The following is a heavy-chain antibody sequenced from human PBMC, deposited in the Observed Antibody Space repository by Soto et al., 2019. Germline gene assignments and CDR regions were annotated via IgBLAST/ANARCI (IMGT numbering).Heavy chain of an antibody. J-gene: IGHJ6*02. D-gene: IGHD3-3*01. Sequence: PGGALRLSCAAAGFTFSSYSMNWVRQAPGKGLEWVSSISSSSSYIYYADSVKGRFTISRDNAKNSLYLQMNSLRAEDTAVYYCAREYDFWSGPPFVWGQGTTVTVSS. CDR1: GFTFSSYS. CDR3: AREYDFWSGPPFV. CDR2: ISSSSSYI. V-gene: IGHV3-21*01.